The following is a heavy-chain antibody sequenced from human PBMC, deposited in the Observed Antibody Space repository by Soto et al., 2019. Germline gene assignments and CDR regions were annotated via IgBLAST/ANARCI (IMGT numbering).Heavy chain of an antibody. V-gene: IGHV4-39*01. D-gene: IGHD2-21*02. CDR1: GGSISSSSYF. J-gene: IGHJ5*02. CDR2: IYYSGST. CDR3: ARHPSDFWFDP. Sequence: QLQLQESGPGLVKPSETLSLTCSVSGGSISSSSYFWGWIRQPPGKGLEWIGSIYYSGSTYYNPSLTRRVTVSVDPSKTQVSLKLSSVTAADTAVYYCARHPSDFWFDPWGQGTLVTVSS.